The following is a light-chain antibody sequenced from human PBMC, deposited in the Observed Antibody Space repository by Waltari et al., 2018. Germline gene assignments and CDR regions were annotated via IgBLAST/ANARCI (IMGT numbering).Light chain of an antibody. CDR1: SSNIGAGYD. J-gene: IGLJ2*01. CDR2: GNS. Sequence: QSVLTQPPSVSGAPGQRVTISGTGSSSNIGAGYDVPWYQQLPGTAPKLLIYGNSNRPSGVPDRFSGSKSGTSASLAITGLQAEDEADYYCQSYDSSLILVVFGGGTKLTVL. V-gene: IGLV1-40*01. CDR3: QSYDSSLILVV.